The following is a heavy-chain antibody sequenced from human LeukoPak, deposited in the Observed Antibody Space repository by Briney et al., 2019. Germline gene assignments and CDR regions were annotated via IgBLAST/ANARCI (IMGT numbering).Heavy chain of an antibody. J-gene: IGHJ4*02. V-gene: IGHV4-38-2*01. CDR3: ARHGPIVVVDY. CDR1: GYSISSGYY. CDR2: IYHSGST. D-gene: IGHD2-2*01. Sequence: PSETLSLTCAVSGYSISSGYYWGWIRQPPEKGLEWIGSIYHSGSTYYNPSLKSRVTISVDTSKNQFSLKLSSVTAADTAVYYCARHGPIVVVDYWGQGTLVTVSS.